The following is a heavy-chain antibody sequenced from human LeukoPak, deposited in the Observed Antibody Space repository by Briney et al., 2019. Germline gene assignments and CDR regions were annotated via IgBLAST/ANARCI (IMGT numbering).Heavy chain of an antibody. CDR2: IKGDESAR. J-gene: IGHJ4*02. Sequence: SGGSLRLSCAASGFTVSTYWMAWVRQAPGRGLEWVANIKGDESARHQADSVEGRFTISRDNAQNSVYLQMTSLRGEDTAVYYCARDVVGNLDYWGQGTLVTVSS. CDR3: ARDVVGNLDY. D-gene: IGHD3-10*01. CDR1: GFTVSTYW. V-gene: IGHV3-7*01.